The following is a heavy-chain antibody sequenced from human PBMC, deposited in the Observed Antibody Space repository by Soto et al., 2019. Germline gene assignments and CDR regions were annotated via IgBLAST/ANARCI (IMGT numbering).Heavy chain of an antibody. CDR2: IYYSGST. CDR1: GGSISSYY. Sequence: PSETLSLTCTVSGGSISSYYWSWIRQPPGKGLEWIGYIYYSGSTNYNPSLKSRVTISVDTSKKQFSLKLSSVTAADTAVYYCARAREGFLEWSHGMDVWGQGTTVTVS. D-gene: IGHD3-3*01. V-gene: IGHV4-59*01. J-gene: IGHJ6*02. CDR3: ARAREGFLEWSHGMDV.